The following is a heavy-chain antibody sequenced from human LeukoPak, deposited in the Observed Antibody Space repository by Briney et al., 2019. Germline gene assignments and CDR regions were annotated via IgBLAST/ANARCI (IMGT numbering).Heavy chain of an antibody. CDR1: GGSISSYY. J-gene: IGHJ6*02. Sequence: PSETLSLTCTVSGGSISSYYWSWIRQPPGKGLEWIGYIYYSGSTNYNPSLKSRVTISVDTSKNQFSLKLSSVTAADTAVYYCARDSGYYDSRYYYYYGMDVWGQGTTVTASS. CDR3: ARDSGYYDSRYYYYYGMDV. D-gene: IGHD3-22*01. CDR2: IYYSGST. V-gene: IGHV4-59*01.